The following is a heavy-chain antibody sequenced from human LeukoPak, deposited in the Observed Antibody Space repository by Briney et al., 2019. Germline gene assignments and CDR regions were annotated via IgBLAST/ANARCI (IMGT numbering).Heavy chain of an antibody. CDR3: ARDSNYYDSSGYPFDY. Sequence: SETLSLTCTVSGGSISSYYWSWIRQPPGKGLEWIGYIYYSGSTNYNPSLKSRISISVDTSKNQFSLRLSSVTAADTAVYYCARDSNYYDSSGYPFDYWGQGTLVTVSS. J-gene: IGHJ4*02. D-gene: IGHD3-22*01. CDR1: GGSISSYY. V-gene: IGHV4-59*12. CDR2: IYYSGST.